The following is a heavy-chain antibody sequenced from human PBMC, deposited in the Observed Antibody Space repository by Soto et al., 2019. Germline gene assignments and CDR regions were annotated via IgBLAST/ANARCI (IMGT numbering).Heavy chain of an antibody. CDR3: SISNSDGSGEF. Sequence: QVQLVQSGAEVKQPGSSVRVSCKASGGTLNSYTIRWVRQAPGQGLELMGGIIPVFGTTDYAQKFQGRVTITADQSTGTAYLDLFSLRSEDKAIYYCSISNSDGSGEFWGQGTLVTVSS. V-gene: IGHV1-69*01. CDR2: IIPVFGTT. CDR1: GGTLNSYT. J-gene: IGHJ4*02. D-gene: IGHD3-10*01.